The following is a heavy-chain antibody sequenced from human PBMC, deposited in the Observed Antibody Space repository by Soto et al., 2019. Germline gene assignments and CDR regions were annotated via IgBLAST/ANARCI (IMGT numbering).Heavy chain of an antibody. D-gene: IGHD6-19*01. CDR2: ISYDGSNK. J-gene: IGHJ1*01. Sequence: QVQLVESGGGVVQPGRSLRLSCAASGFTFSSYAMHWVRQAPGKGLEWVAVISYDGSNKYYADSVKGRFTISRDNSNNTLYVQMNSMRAEDTAVYYCARESEQWLNNRAEYFQHWGQGTLVTVSS. CDR1: GFTFSSYA. V-gene: IGHV3-30-3*01. CDR3: ARESEQWLNNRAEYFQH.